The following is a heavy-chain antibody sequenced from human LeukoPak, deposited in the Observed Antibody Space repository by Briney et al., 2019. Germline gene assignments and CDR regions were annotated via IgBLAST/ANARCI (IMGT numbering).Heavy chain of an antibody. J-gene: IGHJ4*02. CDR1: GYTFTIYD. CDR3: AITSPLIIFDY. CDR2: MNPNSGNT. V-gene: IGHV1-8*01. D-gene: IGHD3-3*01. Sequence: ASVKVSCKASGYTFTIYDINCVRQAPGQGLEWMGWMNPNSGNTGYAQKFQGRVTMTRNTSISTAYMELSSLRSEDTAVYYCAITSPLIIFDYWGQGTLVTVSS.